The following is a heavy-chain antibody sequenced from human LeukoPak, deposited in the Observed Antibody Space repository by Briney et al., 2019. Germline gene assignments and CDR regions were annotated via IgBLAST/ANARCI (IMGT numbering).Heavy chain of an antibody. J-gene: IGHJ4*02. CDR2: IYYSGST. V-gene: IGHV4-59*01. CDR3: ARAESSSWYALFDY. D-gene: IGHD6-13*01. CDR1: GGSISSYY. Sequence: PSETLSLTCTVSGGSISSYYWSWIRQPPGKGLEWIWYIYYSGSTNYYPSLKSRVTISVDTSKNQFSLKLSSVTAADTAVYYCARAESSSWYALFDYWGQGTLVTVSS.